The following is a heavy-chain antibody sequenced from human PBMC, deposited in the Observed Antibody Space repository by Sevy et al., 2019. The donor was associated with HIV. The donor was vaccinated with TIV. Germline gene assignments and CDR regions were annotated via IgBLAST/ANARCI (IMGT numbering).Heavy chain of an antibody. CDR2: ISSSSSTI. CDR3: ARGDYDFWSGDYYYYGMDV. Sequence: GGSLRLSCAASGFTFSSYSMKWVRQAPGKGLEWDSYISSSSSTIYYADSVKGRFTISRDNAKNSLYLQMNSLRDEDTAVYYCARGDYDFWSGDYYYYGMDVWGQGTTVTVSS. CDR1: GFTFSSYS. V-gene: IGHV3-48*02. J-gene: IGHJ6*02. D-gene: IGHD3-3*01.